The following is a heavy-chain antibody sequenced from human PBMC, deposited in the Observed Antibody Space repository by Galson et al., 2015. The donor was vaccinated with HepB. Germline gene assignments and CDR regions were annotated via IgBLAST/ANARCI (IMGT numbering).Heavy chain of an antibody. CDR1: GFTFSRHT. CDR2: VSTNGATI. D-gene: IGHD3-16*01. CDR3: ATVLFASDAYWTFEI. J-gene: IGHJ3*02. V-gene: IGHV3-48*04. Sequence: SLRLSCAASGFTFSRHTMSWVRQTPGQGLQWISYVSTNGATIHYADSVQGRFTVARDNAKNTMFLQMNSLRAEDTAVYYCATVLFASDAYWTFEIWGQGTLVTVSS.